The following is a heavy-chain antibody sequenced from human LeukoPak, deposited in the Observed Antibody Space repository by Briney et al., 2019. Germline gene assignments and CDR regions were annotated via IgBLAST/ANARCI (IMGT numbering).Heavy chain of an antibody. V-gene: IGHV3-21*01. CDR3: ARSAYSSSSLGNFDY. Sequence: GSLRLSCAASGFTFSSYSMNWVRQAPGKGLEGVSSISSSSSYISYADSVKGRFTISRDNAKNSLYLQMNSLRAEDTAVYYCARSAYSSSSLGNFDYWGQGTLVTVSS. CDR1: GFTFSSYS. J-gene: IGHJ4*02. D-gene: IGHD6-6*01. CDR2: ISSSSSYI.